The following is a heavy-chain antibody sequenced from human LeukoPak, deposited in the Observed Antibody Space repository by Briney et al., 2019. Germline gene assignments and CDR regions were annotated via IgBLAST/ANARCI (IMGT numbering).Heavy chain of an antibody. Sequence: SSETLSLTCTVSSGSLSSYYWSWIRQPPGKGLEWIGFFYYSGSTNYNPSLKSRVTISVDTSKNQFSLKLSSVTAADTAVYYCARDLVGGSYPHYYYYMDVWGKGTTVTVSS. J-gene: IGHJ6*03. CDR1: SGSLSSYY. D-gene: IGHD1-26*01. CDR3: ARDLVGGSYPHYYYYMDV. CDR2: FYYSGST. V-gene: IGHV4-59*01.